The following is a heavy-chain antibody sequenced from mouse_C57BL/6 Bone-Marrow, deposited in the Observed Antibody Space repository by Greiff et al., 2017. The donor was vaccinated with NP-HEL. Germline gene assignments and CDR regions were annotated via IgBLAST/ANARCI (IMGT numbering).Heavy chain of an antibody. D-gene: IGHD2-1*01. J-gene: IGHJ4*01. CDR1: GYTFTSYG. Sequence: QVQLQQSGAELARPGASVKLSCKASGYTFTSYGISWVKQRTGQGLEWIGEIYPRSGNTYYNEKFKGKATLTADKSSSTAYMELRSLTSEDSAVYFCAKRPLLQCRGAMDYWGQGTSVTVSS. CDR2: IYPRSGNT. CDR3: AKRPLLQCRGAMDY. V-gene: IGHV1-81*01.